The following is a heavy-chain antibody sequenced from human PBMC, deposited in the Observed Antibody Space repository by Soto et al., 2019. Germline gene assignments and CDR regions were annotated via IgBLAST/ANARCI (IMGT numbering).Heavy chain of an antibody. Sequence: SETLSLTCTVSGGPISSGGYYWTWIRQHPGKGLEWIGYIYHSGSTSYNPSLKSRVSISVDTSKNQFSLKLNSVTAADTAVYYCARGYSSSWYYFDLWGQGTLVTVSS. D-gene: IGHD6-13*01. CDR3: ARGYSSSWYYFDL. V-gene: IGHV4-31*03. CDR2: IYHSGST. CDR1: GGPISSGGYY. J-gene: IGHJ4*02.